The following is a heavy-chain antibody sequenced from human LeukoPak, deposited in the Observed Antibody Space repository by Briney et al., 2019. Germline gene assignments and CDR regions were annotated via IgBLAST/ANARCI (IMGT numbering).Heavy chain of an antibody. Sequence: GGSLRLSCAASGFIFRNYGMSWVRQAPGKGLEWVSTVHGRNYYADSVKGRFIISRDDSRSTLYLQMDNLRVEDTAVYYCAKDQPGDGYNSIWGQGTLVTVS. CDR1: GFIFRNYG. D-gene: IGHD5-24*01. V-gene: IGHV3-23*01. CDR2: VHGRN. CDR3: AKDQPGDGYNSI. J-gene: IGHJ4*02.